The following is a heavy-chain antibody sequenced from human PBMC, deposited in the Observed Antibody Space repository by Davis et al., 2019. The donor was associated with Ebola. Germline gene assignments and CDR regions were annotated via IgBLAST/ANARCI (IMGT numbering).Heavy chain of an antibody. Sequence: MPSETLSLTCTVSGGSISSGDYYWSWIRQSPAKGLEWLGYIYSSGSTYYNPSLKSRITISADTSTNQFSLQLTSVTAADTAVYYCARDWFDPWGQGTLVTVSS. CDR3: ARDWFDP. CDR2: IYSSGST. J-gene: IGHJ5*02. CDR1: GGSISSGDYY. V-gene: IGHV4-30-4*01.